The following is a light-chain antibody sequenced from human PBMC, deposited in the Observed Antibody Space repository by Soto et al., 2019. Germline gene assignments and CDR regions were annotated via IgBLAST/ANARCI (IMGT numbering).Light chain of an antibody. Sequence: IVMTQSPATLSVSPGERATLSCRARYSVSSNLAWYQQKPGQAPRLLVYGASTRATGIPARFSGSWSGTEFTLTISSLQSEDFGVYYCQQYNDRPPYTFGQGTKLEIK. CDR1: YSVSSN. CDR3: QQYNDRPPYT. V-gene: IGKV3-15*01. J-gene: IGKJ2*01. CDR2: GAS.